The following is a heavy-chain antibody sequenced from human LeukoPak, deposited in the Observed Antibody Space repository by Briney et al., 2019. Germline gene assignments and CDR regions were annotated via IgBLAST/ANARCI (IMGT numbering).Heavy chain of an antibody. J-gene: IGHJ4*02. CDR3: ARDLYYYDSSGYGY. CDR1: GFTFSSYS. CDR2: ISSSSYI. V-gene: IGHV3-21*01. D-gene: IGHD3-22*01. Sequence: GGCLRLSCAASGFTFSSYSMNWVRQAPGKGLEWVSSISSSSYIYYADSVKGRFTISRDNAKNSLYLQMNSLRAEDTAVYYCARDLYYYDSSGYGYWGQGTLVTVSS.